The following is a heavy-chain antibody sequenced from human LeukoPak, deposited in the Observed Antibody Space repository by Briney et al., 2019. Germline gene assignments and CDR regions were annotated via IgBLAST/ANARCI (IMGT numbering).Heavy chain of an antibody. CDR3: ARGTIAAAGYYYFDY. V-gene: IGHV3-7*04. Sequence: PGGSLRLSWAASGXTFSSYWMSWVRQAPGKGLEWVANIKQDGSEKYYVDSVKGRFTISRDIAKNSLYLQMNSLRAEDTAVYNCARGTIAAAGYYYFDYWGQGTQVTVSS. CDR1: GXTFSSYW. D-gene: IGHD6-13*01. J-gene: IGHJ4*02. CDR2: IKQDGSEK.